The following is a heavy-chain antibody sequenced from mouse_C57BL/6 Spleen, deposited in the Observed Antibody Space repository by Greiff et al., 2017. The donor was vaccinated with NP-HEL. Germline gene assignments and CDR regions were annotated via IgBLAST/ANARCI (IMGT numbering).Heavy chain of an antibody. CDR2: IHPNSGST. J-gene: IGHJ1*03. D-gene: IGHD1-1*01. CDR1: GYTFTSYW. V-gene: IGHV1-64*01. CDR3: AITTVVAEYWYFDV. Sequence: QVQLQQPGAELVKPGASVKLSCKASGYTFTSYWMHWVKQRPGQGLEWIGMIHPNSGSTNYNEKFKSKATLTVDKSSSTAYMQLSSLTSEDSAVYYCAITTVVAEYWYFDVWGTGTTVTVSS.